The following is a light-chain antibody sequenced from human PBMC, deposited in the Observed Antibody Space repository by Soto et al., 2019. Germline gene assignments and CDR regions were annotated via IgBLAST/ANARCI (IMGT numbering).Light chain of an antibody. CDR2: KAS. V-gene: IGKV1-5*03. CDR1: QTITTW. Sequence: DIQMTQSPSTLSASVGDRVTITCRASQTITTWLAWYQQKPGKAPNLLIYKASTLQSGVPSRFSGSGSGTEFTLTISSLQFDDVATYYCQQYNSHPLTFGGGTKLKI. CDR3: QQYNSHPLT. J-gene: IGKJ4*01.